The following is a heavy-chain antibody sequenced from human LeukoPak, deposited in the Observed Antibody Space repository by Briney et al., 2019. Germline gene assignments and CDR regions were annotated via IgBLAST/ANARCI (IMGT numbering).Heavy chain of an antibody. J-gene: IGHJ5*02. Sequence: GGSLRLSCAASGFTFSSYWMSWVRQAPGKGLEWAANIKQDGSEKYYVDSVKGRFTISRDNAKNSLYLQMNSLRAEDTAVYYCAREYSSGWQNWFDPWGQGTLVTVSS. D-gene: IGHD6-19*01. CDR2: IKQDGSEK. CDR3: AREYSSGWQNWFDP. CDR1: GFTFSSYW. V-gene: IGHV3-7*01.